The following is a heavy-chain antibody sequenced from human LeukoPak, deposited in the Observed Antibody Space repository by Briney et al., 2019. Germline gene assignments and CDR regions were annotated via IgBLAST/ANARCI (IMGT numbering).Heavy chain of an antibody. J-gene: IGHJ5*02. CDR1: GYSFTSHY. D-gene: IGHD1-26*01. Sequence: EASVKVSCKASGYSFTSHYMHWVRQAPGQGLEWLGLINPSGSSTLYAQKFQGRVTMTRDMSTTTDYMELCSLRSEDTAVYYCARDNSVGDVAWWFDPWGQGTLVTVSS. V-gene: IGHV1-46*01. CDR3: ARDNSVGDVAWWFDP. CDR2: INPSGSST.